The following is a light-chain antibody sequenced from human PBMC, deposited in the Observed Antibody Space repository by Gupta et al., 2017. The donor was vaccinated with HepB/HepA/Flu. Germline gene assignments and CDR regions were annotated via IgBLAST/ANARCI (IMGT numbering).Light chain of an antibody. CDR2: YDG. J-gene: IGLJ2*01. CDR1: NVGSQS. CDR3: QGWDSNSDTVL. Sequence: SDVLTHPPSVSVAPGKTARVTCGGNNVGSQSVHWYQQKPAATPVLVIYYDGDRRSGIPERCCATNSGSTATVTISRVEAGEEAAYYCQGWDSNSDTVLFGGGTKLTVL. V-gene: IGLV3-21*04.